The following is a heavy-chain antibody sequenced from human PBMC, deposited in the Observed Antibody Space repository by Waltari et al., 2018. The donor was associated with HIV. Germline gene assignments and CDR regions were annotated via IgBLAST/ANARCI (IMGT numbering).Heavy chain of an antibody. CDR3: ARVFRGTVNYFDSRLGH. CDR2: INPKSGGT. J-gene: IGHJ5*02. D-gene: IGHD3-22*01. V-gene: IGHV1-2*02. CDR1: GYTFSDYY. Sequence: QVQLVQSGAEVKKPGASVKVSCKASGYTFSDYYMHWVRKATGQGLEWMGCINPKSGGTRYAEKFQGRVTMTRDTSIGTAYMELSRLRFDDTAVYYCARVFRGTVNYFDSRLGHWGQGTLVTVSS.